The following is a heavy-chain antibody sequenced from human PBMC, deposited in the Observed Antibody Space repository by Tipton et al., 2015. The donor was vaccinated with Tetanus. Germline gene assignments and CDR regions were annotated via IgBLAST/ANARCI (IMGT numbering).Heavy chain of an antibody. CDR1: GFTFSSYW. J-gene: IGHJ4*02. D-gene: IGHD5-12*01. CDR3: ARATGGYRGYDYVDF. Sequence: SLRLSCTASGFTFSSYWMSWVRQTPGKGLEWVANIKEDGSEKYYVDSVKGRFTISRDNAKNLVFLQMNSLRAEDTAVYYCARATGGYRGYDYVDFWGQGTLVAVSS. V-gene: IGHV3-7*03. CDR2: IKEDGSEK.